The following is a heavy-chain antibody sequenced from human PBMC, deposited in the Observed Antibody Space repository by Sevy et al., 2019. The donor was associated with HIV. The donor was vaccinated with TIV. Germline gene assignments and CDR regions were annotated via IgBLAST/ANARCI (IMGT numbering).Heavy chain of an antibody. J-gene: IGHJ6*02. CDR3: ARDTITYYYDSSGYYTSGYGMDV. D-gene: IGHD3-22*01. CDR1: GFNVSSNY. Sequence: GGSLRLSCAASGFNVSSNYMNWVRQAPGKGLEWVSVIYSGTNKYYAVCVKGRFTISRDTSKNTLYLQMNSLRAEDTAVYYCARDTITYYYDSSGYYTSGYGMDVWGQRTTVTVSS. V-gene: IGHV3-53*01. CDR2: IYSGTNK.